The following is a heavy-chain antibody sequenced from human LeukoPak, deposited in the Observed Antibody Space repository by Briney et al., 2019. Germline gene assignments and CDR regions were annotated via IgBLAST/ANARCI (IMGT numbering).Heavy chain of an antibody. CDR3: AKLSGYYGSSGAFDI. CDR1: GFTFSSYG. CDR2: IQYDGSNK. D-gene: IGHD3-10*01. J-gene: IGHJ3*02. V-gene: IGHV3-30*02. Sequence: GGSLRLSCAASGFTFSSYGMHWVRQAPGKGLEWVTFIQYDGSNKYYADSVKGRFTISRDNSKNTLYLQMNSLRADDTAVYYCAKLSGYYGSSGAFDIWDQGTMVTVSS.